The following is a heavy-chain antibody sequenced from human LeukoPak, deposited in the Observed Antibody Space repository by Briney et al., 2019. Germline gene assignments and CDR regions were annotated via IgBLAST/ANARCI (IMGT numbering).Heavy chain of an antibody. Sequence: PGGSLRLSCAASGFTFTSYTMSWVRQAPGKGLEWVSSISGSGGSTYYADSVKGRFTISRDNSKNTLYLQMNSLRAEDTAIYYCAKRRSIVVVPAAYVFDYWGQGTLVTVSS. J-gene: IGHJ4*02. CDR2: ISGSGGST. V-gene: IGHV3-23*01. CDR1: GFTFTSYT. D-gene: IGHD2-2*01. CDR3: AKRRSIVVVPAAYVFDY.